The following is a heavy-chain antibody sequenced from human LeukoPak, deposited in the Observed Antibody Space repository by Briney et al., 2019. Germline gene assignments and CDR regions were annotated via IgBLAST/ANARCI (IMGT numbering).Heavy chain of an antibody. CDR2: IIPILGIA. V-gene: IGHV1-69*02. CDR1: GYSFTGYY. Sequence: ASVKVSCKASGYSFTGYYVHWVRQAPGQGLEWMGRIIPILGIANYAQKFQGRVTITADKSTSTAYMELSSLRSEDTAVYYCARGYQPTLGVWGQGTLVTVSS. D-gene: IGHD2-2*01. J-gene: IGHJ4*02. CDR3: ARGYQPTLGV.